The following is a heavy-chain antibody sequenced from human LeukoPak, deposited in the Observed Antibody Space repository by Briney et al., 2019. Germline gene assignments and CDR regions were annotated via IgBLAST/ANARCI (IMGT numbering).Heavy chain of an antibody. V-gene: IGHV3-9*01. D-gene: IGHD3-10*01. J-gene: IGHJ5*02. Sequence: GGSLRLSCAASGFTFDDYAMHWVRQAPGKGLEWVSGISWNSGSIGYADSVKGRFTIPRDNAKNSLYLQMNSLRAEDTALYYCAPGITMVRGVIPWGQGTLVTVSS. CDR3: APGITMVRGVIP. CDR1: GFTFDDYA. CDR2: ISWNSGSI.